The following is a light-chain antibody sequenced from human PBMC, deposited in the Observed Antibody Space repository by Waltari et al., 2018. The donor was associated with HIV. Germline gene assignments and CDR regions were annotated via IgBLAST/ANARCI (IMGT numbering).Light chain of an antibody. V-gene: IGLV1-51*01. CDR2: DNN. J-gene: IGLJ2*01. CDR3: GTWDSSLSAGL. CDR1: RSNIGTNY. Sequence: QSVLTQPPSVSAAPGQKVTISCPGSRSNIGTNYVSWYQQLPGTAPKLLIYDNNKRPSGIPDRFSGSKSGTSATLGITGLQTGDEADYYCGTWDSSLSAGLFGGGTKLTVL.